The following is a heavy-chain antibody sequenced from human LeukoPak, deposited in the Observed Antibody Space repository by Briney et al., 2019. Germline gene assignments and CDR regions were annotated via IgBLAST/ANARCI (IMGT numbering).Heavy chain of an antibody. CDR2: IYYSGST. CDR3: ARVTSGGDYYGMDV. V-gene: IGHV4-59*01. J-gene: IGHJ6*02. D-gene: IGHD2-15*01. CDR1: GGSISSYY. Sequence: SETLSVTCTVSGGSISSYYWSWIRQPPGKGLECIGYIYYSGSTNYNPSLKSRVTISVDTSKNQFSLKVSSVTAADTAVYYCARVTSGGDYYGMDVWGQGTTVTVSS.